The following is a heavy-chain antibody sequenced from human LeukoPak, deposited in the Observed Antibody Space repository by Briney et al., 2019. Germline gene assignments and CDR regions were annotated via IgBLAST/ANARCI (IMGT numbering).Heavy chain of an antibody. Sequence: SETLSLTCSVSGYSISSGFYWGWFRQSPGKGLEWLANIYHSGTTHYNPSLKSRVTISVDTSTNHFSVNLSSVTAADTVVYYCARAYTTSWPYNWFDPWGQGTLVTVSS. J-gene: IGHJ5*02. V-gene: IGHV4-38-2*02. CDR1: GYSISSGFY. D-gene: IGHD6-13*01. CDR3: ARAYTTSWPYNWFDP. CDR2: IYHSGTT.